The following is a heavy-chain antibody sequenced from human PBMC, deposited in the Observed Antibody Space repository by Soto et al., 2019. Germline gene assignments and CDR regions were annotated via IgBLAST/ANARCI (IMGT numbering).Heavy chain of an antibody. CDR1: GFTFSSYV. D-gene: IGHD5-12*01. Sequence: EMQLLESGGGLVQPGGSLRLSCAAPGFTFSSYVMNWVRQAPGKGLEWVSTISGTGGDTYYADSVNGRFTVSRDNSKNTLFLQMDSLRAEDTAVYYCAKGNNGYALFFDYWGQGTLVTVSS. CDR2: ISGTGGDT. CDR3: AKGNNGYALFFDY. V-gene: IGHV3-23*01. J-gene: IGHJ4*02.